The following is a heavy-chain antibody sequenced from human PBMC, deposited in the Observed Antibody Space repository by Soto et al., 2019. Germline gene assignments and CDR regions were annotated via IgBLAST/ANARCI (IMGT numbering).Heavy chain of an antibody. J-gene: IGHJ6*02. V-gene: IGHV2-5*01. CDR3: AHSSPIAAAGTNYYGMDV. CDR2: IYWNDDK. D-gene: IGHD6-13*01. CDR1: GFSLSTSGVG. Sequence: SGPTLVNPTQTLTLTCTFSGFSLSTSGVGVGWIRQPPGKALEWLALIYWNDDKRYSPSLKSRLTITKDTSKNQVVLTMTNMDSVDTATYYCAHSSPIAAAGTNYYGMDVWGQGTTVTVSS.